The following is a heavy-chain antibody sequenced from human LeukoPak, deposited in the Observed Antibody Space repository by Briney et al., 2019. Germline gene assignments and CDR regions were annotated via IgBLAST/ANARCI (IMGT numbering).Heavy chain of an antibody. J-gene: IGHJ6*02. CDR1: GFTFSSYA. D-gene: IGHD2-2*01. Sequence: QPGGSLRLSCAASGFTFSSYAMSWVRQAPGKGLEWVSAISGSGGSTYYADSVKGRFTISRDNSKNTLYLQMNSLRAEDTAVYYCARDRVVGPQYYYYGMDVWGQGTTVTVSS. V-gene: IGHV3-23*01. CDR3: ARDRVVGPQYYYYGMDV. CDR2: ISGSGGST.